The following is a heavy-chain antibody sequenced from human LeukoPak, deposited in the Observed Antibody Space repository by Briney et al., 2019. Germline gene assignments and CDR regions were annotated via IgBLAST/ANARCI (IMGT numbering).Heavy chain of an antibody. CDR1: GGSISSGGYY. CDR2: IYYSGST. J-gene: IGHJ5*02. CDR3: ARDRSSGWYSLFDP. Sequence: PSETLSLTCTVSGGSISSGGYYWSWIRQHPGKGLEWIGYIYYSGSTYYNPSFKSRVTISVDTSKNQFSLKLSSVTAADAAVYYCARDRSSGWYSLFDPWGQGTLVTVSS. V-gene: IGHV4-31*03. D-gene: IGHD6-19*01.